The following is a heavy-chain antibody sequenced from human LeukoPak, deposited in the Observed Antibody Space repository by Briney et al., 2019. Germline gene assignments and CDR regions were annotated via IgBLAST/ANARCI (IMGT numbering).Heavy chain of an antibody. CDR1: GFSFSIYW. D-gene: IGHD5-24*01. Sequence: TGGSLRLSRAASGFSFSIYWMTWVRQAPGKGLEWVANIKHDGTEKYYVDSVKGRFTISSDNAKDSLFLQMDSLRAEDTAVYYCARQSFDGYHYPDYWGQGSLVTVSS. V-gene: IGHV3-7*01. J-gene: IGHJ4*02. CDR2: IKHDGTEK. CDR3: ARQSFDGYHYPDY.